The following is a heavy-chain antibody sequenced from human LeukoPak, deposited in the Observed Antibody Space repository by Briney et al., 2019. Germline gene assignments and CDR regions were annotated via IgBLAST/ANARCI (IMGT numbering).Heavy chain of an antibody. CDR1: GFTFSKAW. Sequence: MAGGSLRLSCAASGFTFSKAWMSWVRQAPGKGLEWVGRIKSKTDGGATDYAAPVKGSFTISRDDLKNTLYLHMNSPKTDDTAVYYCTTDGCSGGGCFSGHYWGQGTLVTVSS. D-gene: IGHD2-15*01. CDR3: TTDGCSGGGCFSGHY. CDR2: IKSKTDGGAT. V-gene: IGHV3-15*01. J-gene: IGHJ4*02.